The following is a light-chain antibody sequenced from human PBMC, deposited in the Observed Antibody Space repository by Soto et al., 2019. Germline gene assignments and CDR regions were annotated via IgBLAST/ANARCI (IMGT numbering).Light chain of an antibody. V-gene: IGKV1-39*01. Sequence: DIQMTQSPSFLSASVGDRVTITCRASQAISNYLNWYQQKPGTAPNLLIFGAKTLQSGVPSRFSGSGYGTDFTLTITTLQPEDVGIYYCPQCHATPLPFGQGTRLEIK. J-gene: IGKJ5*01. CDR2: GAK. CDR1: QAISNY. CDR3: PQCHATPLP.